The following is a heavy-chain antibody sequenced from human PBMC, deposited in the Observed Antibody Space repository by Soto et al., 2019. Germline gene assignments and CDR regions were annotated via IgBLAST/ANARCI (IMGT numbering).Heavy chain of an antibody. V-gene: IGHV4-34*02. CDR1: GGSFTGYF. CDR3: APTPRLLVP. Sequence: QAQLQQSGAGLLKPSETLSLTCTVSGGSFTGYFYSWIRQPPGKGLEGIGEINDGGITKYNPSLKSRVTMSADTAKKQFSLRLTSLTVADTAVYYCAPTPRLLVPWGQGSPVFVSS. D-gene: IGHD2-8*02. J-gene: IGHJ5*02. CDR2: INDGGIT.